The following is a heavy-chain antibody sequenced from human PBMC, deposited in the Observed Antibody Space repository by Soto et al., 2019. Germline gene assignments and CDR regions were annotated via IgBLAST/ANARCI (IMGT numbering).Heavy chain of an antibody. D-gene: IGHD3-10*01. CDR3: AKDLYYGSGSSDITD. CDR1: GFTFDDYA. CDR2: ISWNSGHI. J-gene: IGHJ4*02. Sequence: GGSLRLSCVASGFTFDDYAMHWVRQAPGKGLEWVSGISWNSGHIDYADSVRGRFTISRDNAKNSVYLQLSSLRAEDTALYYCAKDLYYGSGSSDITDWGQGTLVTVSS. V-gene: IGHV3-9*01.